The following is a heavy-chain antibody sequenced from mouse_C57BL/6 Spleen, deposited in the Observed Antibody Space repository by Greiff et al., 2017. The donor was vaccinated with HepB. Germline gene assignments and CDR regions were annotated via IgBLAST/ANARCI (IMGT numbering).Heavy chain of an antibody. Sequence: QVQLKQSGAELVKPGASVKLSCKASGYTFTSYWMHWVKQRPGRGLEWIGRIDPNSGGTKYNEKFKSKATLTVDKPSSTAYMHLSSLTSGDSAVYYCARGGHKTQLGWDYWGQGTTLTVSS. CDR1: GYTFTSYW. D-gene: IGHD4-1*02. J-gene: IGHJ2*01. V-gene: IGHV1-72*01. CDR3: ARGGHKTQLGWDY. CDR2: IDPNSGGT.